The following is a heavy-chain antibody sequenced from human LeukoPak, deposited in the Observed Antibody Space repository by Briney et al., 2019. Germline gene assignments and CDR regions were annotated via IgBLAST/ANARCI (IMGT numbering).Heavy chain of an antibody. CDR3: ARVFSGGTIRGVIILYYFDY. D-gene: IGHD3-10*01. CDR2: ISSSSSYI. V-gene: IGHV3-21*01. CDR1: GFTFSDYY. Sequence: PGGSLRLSCAASGFTFSDYYMNWVRQAPGKGLEWVSSISSSSSYIYYADSVKGRFTISRDNAKNSLYLQMNSLRAEDTAVYYCARVFSGGTIRGVIILYYFDYWGQGTLVTVSS. J-gene: IGHJ4*02.